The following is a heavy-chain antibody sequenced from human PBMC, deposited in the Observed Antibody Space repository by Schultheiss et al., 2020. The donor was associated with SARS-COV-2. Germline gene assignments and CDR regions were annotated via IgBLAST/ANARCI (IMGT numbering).Heavy chain of an antibody. Sequence: GGSLRLSCAPSGFTFAGYALRWVRQAPGKGLEWVSVVGGSGGRTYYADSVKGRFTISRDNSKNTLYLQMNSLRAEDTAVYYCAKDFETSTISRPISYGMDVWGQGTTVTVSS. CDR2: VGGSGGRT. D-gene: IGHD2-21*01. V-gene: IGHV3-23*01. J-gene: IGHJ6*02. CDR1: GFTFAGYA. CDR3: AKDFETSTISRPISYGMDV.